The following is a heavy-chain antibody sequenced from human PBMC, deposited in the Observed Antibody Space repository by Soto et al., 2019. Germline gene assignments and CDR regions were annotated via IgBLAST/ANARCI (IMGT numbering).Heavy chain of an antibody. V-gene: IGHV1-3*01. J-gene: IGHJ5*02. CDR2: INAGNGNT. D-gene: IGHD4-4*01. CDR3: ARGATVTTWANWFDP. CDR1: GYTFTSYA. Sequence: ASVKVSCKASGYTFTSYAMHWVRQAPGQRLEWMGWINAGNGNTKYSQKFQGRVTITRDTSASTAYMELSSLRSEDTAVYYCARGATVTTWANWFDPWGQGTLVTVSS.